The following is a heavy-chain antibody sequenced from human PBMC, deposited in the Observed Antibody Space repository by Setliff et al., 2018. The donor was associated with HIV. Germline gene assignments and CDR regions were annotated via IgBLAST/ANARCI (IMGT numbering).Heavy chain of an antibody. V-gene: IGHV4-4*07. CDR1: GVSISNYY. J-gene: IGHJ4*02. D-gene: IGHD3-10*01. Sequence: SETLSLTCTVSGVSISNYYWSWIRQPAGKGLEWIGRIYTSGNTNYNPTLKSRVTMSGDTSKKQFSLKLTSVTAADTAVYYCAGHFYYSGSGIWAGLDSWGQGTLVTVSS. CDR2: IYTSGNT. CDR3: AGHFYYSGSGIWAGLDS.